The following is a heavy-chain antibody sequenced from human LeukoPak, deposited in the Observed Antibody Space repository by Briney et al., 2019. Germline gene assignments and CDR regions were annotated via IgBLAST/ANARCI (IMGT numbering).Heavy chain of an antibody. D-gene: IGHD3-22*01. CDR3: ARGPYDSSGYYSLDY. CDR1: GFTVSSNY. V-gene: IGHV3-53*01. J-gene: IGHJ4*02. Sequence: PGGSLRLSCAASGFTVSSNYMSWVRQAPGKGLERVSVIYSGGSTYYADSVKGRFTISRDNSKNTLYLQMNSLRAEDTAVYYCARGPYDSSGYYSLDYWGQGTLVTVSS. CDR2: IYSGGST.